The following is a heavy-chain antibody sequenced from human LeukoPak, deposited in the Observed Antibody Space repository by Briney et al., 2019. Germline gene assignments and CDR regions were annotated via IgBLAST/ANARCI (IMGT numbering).Heavy chain of an antibody. CDR1: GYTFTNYG. J-gene: IGHJ6*02. V-gene: IGHV1-8*02. Sequence: ASVKVSCKASGYTFTNYGISWVRQAPGQGLEWMGWMNPNSGNTGYAQKFQGRVTTTRNTSISTAYMELSSLRSEDTAVYYCARGSGYSYLYYYYGMDVWGQGTTVTVSS. CDR3: ARGSGYSYLYYYYGMDV. D-gene: IGHD5-18*01. CDR2: MNPNSGNT.